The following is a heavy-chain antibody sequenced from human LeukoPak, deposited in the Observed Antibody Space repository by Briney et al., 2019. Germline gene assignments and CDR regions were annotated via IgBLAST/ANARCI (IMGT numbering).Heavy chain of an antibody. CDR3: ARDQNYYDSSGYNDY. Sequence: ATVKVSCKASGYTFTSYGISWVRQAPGQGLEWMGWISAYNGNTNYAQKLQGRVTMTTDTSTSTAYMELRSLRSDGTAVYYCARDQNYYDSSGYNDYWGQGTLVTVSS. D-gene: IGHD3-22*01. CDR1: GYTFTSYG. CDR2: ISAYNGNT. J-gene: IGHJ4*02. V-gene: IGHV1-18*01.